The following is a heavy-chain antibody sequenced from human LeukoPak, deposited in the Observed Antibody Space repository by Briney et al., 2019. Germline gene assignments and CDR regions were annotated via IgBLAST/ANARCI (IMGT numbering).Heavy chain of an antibody. Sequence: GGSLRLSCAASGFTFSSYSMNWVRQAPGKGLEWVSSITSSSSYIYYADSVKGRFTISRDNAKNSLYLQMNSLRAEDTAVYYCAKASRGVVTHFDYWGQGTLVTVSS. D-gene: IGHD3-22*01. CDR2: ITSSSSYI. CDR3: AKASRGVVTHFDY. J-gene: IGHJ4*02. CDR1: GFTFSSYS. V-gene: IGHV3-21*04.